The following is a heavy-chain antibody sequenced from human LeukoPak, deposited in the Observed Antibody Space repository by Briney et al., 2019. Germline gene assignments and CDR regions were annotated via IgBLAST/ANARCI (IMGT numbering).Heavy chain of an antibody. CDR2: IWYDGSNK. CDR3: AKAGAYDSSGYYYYLDY. Sequence: PGGSLRLSCAASGFTFSSYGMHWVRQAPGKGLEWVAVIWYDGSNKYYADSVKGRFTISRDSSKNTLYLQMNSLRTEDTAVYYCAKAGAYDSSGYYYYLDYWGQGTLVTVPS. CDR1: GFTFSSYG. D-gene: IGHD3-22*01. J-gene: IGHJ4*02. V-gene: IGHV3-30*02.